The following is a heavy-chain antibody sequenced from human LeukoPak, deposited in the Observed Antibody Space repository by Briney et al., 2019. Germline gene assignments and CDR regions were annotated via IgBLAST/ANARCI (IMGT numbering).Heavy chain of an antibody. CDR3: ARGRYCSSTSCYTGDNWFDP. CDR2: ISAYNGNT. J-gene: IGHJ5*02. Sequence: ASVKVSCKASGYTFTSCGISWVRQAPGQGLEWMGWISAYNGNTNYAQKLQGRVTMTTDTSTSTAYMELRSPRSDDTAVYYCARGRYCSSTSCYTGDNWFDPWGQGTLVTVSS. CDR1: GYTFTSCG. V-gene: IGHV1-18*01. D-gene: IGHD2-2*02.